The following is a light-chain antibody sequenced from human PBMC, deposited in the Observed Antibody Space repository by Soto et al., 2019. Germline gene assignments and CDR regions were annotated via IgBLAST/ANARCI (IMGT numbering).Light chain of an antibody. J-gene: IGKJ1*01. CDR1: QSVSSN. CDR3: QQYNNWPPWT. CDR2: GAS. V-gene: IGKV3D-15*01. Sequence: EIVLTQSPGTLPLSPGERATLSCGASQSVSSNLAWYQQKPGQAPRLLIYGASSRATGIPDRFSGSGSGTEFTLTISSLQSEDFAVYYCQQYNNWPPWTFGQGTKVDI.